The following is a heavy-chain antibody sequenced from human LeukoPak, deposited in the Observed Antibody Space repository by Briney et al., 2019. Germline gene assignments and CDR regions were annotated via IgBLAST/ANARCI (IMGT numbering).Heavy chain of an antibody. CDR1: GGSISSSSDY. Sequence: SETLSLTCTVSGGSISSSSDYWGWIRQPPGKGLEWIGSIYYSGSTYYNPSLKSRVTISVDTSKNHFSLQLSSVTASHTAVYYCPRQPGFRSSWPLLFDYWGQGTLVPVPS. J-gene: IGHJ4*02. V-gene: IGHV4-39*01. CDR2: IYYSGST. D-gene: IGHD6-13*01. CDR3: PRQPGFRSSWPLLFDY.